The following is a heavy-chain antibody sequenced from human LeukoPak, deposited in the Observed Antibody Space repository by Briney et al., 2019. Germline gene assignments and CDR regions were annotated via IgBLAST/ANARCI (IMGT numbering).Heavy chain of an antibody. CDR2: IIPILGIA. D-gene: IGHD1-1*01. CDR3: ARVNNWNDDYYYGMDV. V-gene: IGHV1-69*04. Sequence: SVKVSCKASGGTFSSYAISWVRQAPGQGLEWMGRIIPILGIANYAQKFQGRVTITADKSTSTAYMELSSLRSEDTAVYYCARVNNWNDDYYYGMDVWGQGTTVTVSS. CDR1: GGTFSSYA. J-gene: IGHJ6*02.